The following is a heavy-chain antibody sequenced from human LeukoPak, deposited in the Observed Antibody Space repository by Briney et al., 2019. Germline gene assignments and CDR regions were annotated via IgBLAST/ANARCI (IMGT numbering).Heavy chain of an antibody. CDR1: GFTFSSYW. Sequence: GGSLRLSCAASGFTFSSYWMHWVRQAPGKGLVWVSRINSDGSSTSYADSVKVRFTISRDNAKNTLYLQMNSLRAEDTAVYYCARVGKVATIDYWGQGTLVTVSS. D-gene: IGHD5-12*01. CDR3: ARVGKVATIDY. J-gene: IGHJ4*02. V-gene: IGHV3-74*01. CDR2: INSDGSST.